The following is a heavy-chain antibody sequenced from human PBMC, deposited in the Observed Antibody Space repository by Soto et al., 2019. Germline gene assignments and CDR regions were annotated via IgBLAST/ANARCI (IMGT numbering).Heavy chain of an antibody. Sequence: SETLSLTCTVSGGSISSGDYYWSWIRQPPGKGLEWIGYIYSSGSTYYNTSLKRRVTISVDTSMNQVALKVSSVTAADTAVYYCASDRGGGSYGFRTYYSDYWAERTLVTVSS. J-gene: IGHJ4*02. D-gene: IGHD1-26*01. CDR1: GGSISSGDYY. V-gene: IGHV4-30-4*01. CDR3: ASDRGGGSYGFRTYYSDY. CDR2: IYSSGST.